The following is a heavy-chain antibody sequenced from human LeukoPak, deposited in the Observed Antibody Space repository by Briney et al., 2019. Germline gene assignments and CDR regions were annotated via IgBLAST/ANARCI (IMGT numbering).Heavy chain of an antibody. CDR2: IRSKAYGGTT. CDR3: TRSVVVTATGFDP. Sequence: GGSLRLSCTASGFTFGDYAMSWFRQAPGKGLKWVGFIRSKAYGGTTEYAASVKGRFTISRDDSKSIAYLQMNSLKTEDTAVYYCTRSVVVTATGFDPWGQGTLVTVSS. V-gene: IGHV3-49*03. CDR1: GFTFGDYA. J-gene: IGHJ5*02. D-gene: IGHD2-21*02.